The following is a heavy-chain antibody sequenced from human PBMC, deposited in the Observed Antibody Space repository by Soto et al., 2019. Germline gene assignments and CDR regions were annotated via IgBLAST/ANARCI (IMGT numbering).Heavy chain of an antibody. V-gene: IGHV1-3*01. D-gene: IGHD4-17*01. CDR2: INAGNGNT. Sequence: ASVKVSCKASGYTFTSYAMHWVRQAPGQRLEWMGWINAGNGNTKYSQKFQGRVTITRDTSASTAYMELSSLRSEDTAVYYCARVVFGHAYGDYPPPWYFDYWGQGTLVTVSS. CDR3: ARVVFGHAYGDYPPPWYFDY. J-gene: IGHJ4*02. CDR1: GYTFTSYA.